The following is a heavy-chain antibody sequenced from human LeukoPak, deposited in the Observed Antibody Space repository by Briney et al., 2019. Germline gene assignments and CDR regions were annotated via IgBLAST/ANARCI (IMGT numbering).Heavy chain of an antibody. J-gene: IGHJ4*02. D-gene: IGHD2/OR15-2a*01. Sequence: SETLSPTCTVSGGSINNYYWSWVRQPPGAGLEWLAYIYYTGSTNYNPSLKTRLTISVDTSKNQFSLRLNSVTAADTAVYYCARFSQYYDSPTHYLDYWGQGILVTVSS. CDR1: GGSINNYY. CDR2: IYYTGST. V-gene: IGHV4-59*08. CDR3: ARFSQYYDSPTHYLDY.